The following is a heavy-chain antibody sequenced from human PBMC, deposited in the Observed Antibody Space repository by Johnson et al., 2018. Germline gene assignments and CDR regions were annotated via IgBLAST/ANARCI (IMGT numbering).Heavy chain of an antibody. Sequence: QLVESGGGLVQPGRSLRLSCAASGFTFDDYAMHWVRQGPGKGLEWVSGISWNSGSIGYADSVKGRFTISRDNSKNTLYLQMNSLRAEDTAVYYCAKAGRESRVIVVVVAATGDAFDIWGQGTMVTVSS. CDR1: GFTFDDYA. D-gene: IGHD2-15*01. CDR2: ISWNSGSI. CDR3: AKAGRESRVIVVVVAATGDAFDI. J-gene: IGHJ3*02. V-gene: IGHV3-9*01.